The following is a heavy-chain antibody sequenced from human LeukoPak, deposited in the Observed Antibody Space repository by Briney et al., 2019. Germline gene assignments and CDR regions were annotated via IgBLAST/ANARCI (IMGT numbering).Heavy chain of an antibody. CDR2: IHASGPT. CDR3: PGHSAGIAARPVDN. CDR1: GGSISTYY. D-gene: IGHD6-6*01. J-gene: IGHJ4*02. V-gene: IGHV4-4*09. Sequence: PPETLSLTCTVSGGSISTYYWSWVRRPPGQGLEWIAYIHASGPTNYNPTPKTLITISVNTSKNQSSLKLRSVQPADTAIYYCPGHSAGIAARPVDNWGQGTLVTVSS.